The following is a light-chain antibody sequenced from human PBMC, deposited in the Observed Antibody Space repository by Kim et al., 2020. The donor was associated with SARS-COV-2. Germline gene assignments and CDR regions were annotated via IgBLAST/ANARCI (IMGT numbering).Light chain of an antibody. CDR3: NSRDSSGNHWV. V-gene: IGLV3-19*01. CDR1: SLRSYY. J-gene: IGLJ3*02. CDR2: GKN. Sequence: VALGQTGRITCQGDSLRSYYASWYQQKPGQAPVLVIYGKNNRPSGIPDRFSGSSSGNTASLTITGAQAEDEADYYCNSRDSSGNHWVFGGGTKLTVL.